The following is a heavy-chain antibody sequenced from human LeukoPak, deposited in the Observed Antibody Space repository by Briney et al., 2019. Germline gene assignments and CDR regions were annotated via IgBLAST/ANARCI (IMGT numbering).Heavy chain of an antibody. CDR3: ARQKYSSGWYEYDYFDY. D-gene: IGHD6-19*01. CDR2: IYPGDSDT. J-gene: IGHJ4*02. Sequence: GESLKISCKGSGYSFTNNWIGWVRQMPGKGLEWMGIIYPGDSDTRYSPSFQGQVTISADKSISTAYLQWSSLKASDTAMYYCARQKYSSGWYEYDYFDYWGQGTLVTVSS. V-gene: IGHV5-51*01. CDR1: GYSFTNNW.